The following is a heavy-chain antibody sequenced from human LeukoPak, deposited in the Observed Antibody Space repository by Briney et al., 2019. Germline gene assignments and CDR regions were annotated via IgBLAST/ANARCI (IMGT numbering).Heavy chain of an antibody. Sequence: SETLSPTCTVSGGSTSRYYWSWIRQPPGKSLEWIGYIHYSGSTTYNPSLKSRVTISIDTSKNHFSLNLRSVTAADTAVYYCARLPGIAAVWGQGTLVIVSS. CDR1: GGSTSRYY. V-gene: IGHV4-59*08. J-gene: IGHJ1*01. D-gene: IGHD6-13*01. CDR3: ARLPGIAAV. CDR2: IHYSGST.